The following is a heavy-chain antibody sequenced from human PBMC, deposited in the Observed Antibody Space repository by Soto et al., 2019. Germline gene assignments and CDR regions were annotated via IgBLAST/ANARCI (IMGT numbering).Heavy chain of an antibody. J-gene: IGHJ4*02. D-gene: IGHD6-19*01. Sequence: EVQLLESGGGLVQPGGSLRLSCTASGFTFSSYAMNWVRQAPGKGLEWVSVISGSGGSTYYADSVKGRFTISRDNSKNTLYVQMNSLRAEDTAVYYCASRISGWYFDYWGQGTLVTVSS. CDR2: ISGSGGST. CDR1: GFTFSSYA. CDR3: ASRISGWYFDY. V-gene: IGHV3-23*01.